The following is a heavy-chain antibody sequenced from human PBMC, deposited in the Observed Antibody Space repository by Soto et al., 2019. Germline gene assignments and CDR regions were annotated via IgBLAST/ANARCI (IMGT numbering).Heavy chain of an antibody. D-gene: IGHD3-22*01. CDR1: GYSISSGYY. V-gene: IGHV4-38-2*01. J-gene: IGHJ4*02. Sequence: SETLSLTCAVSGYSISSGYYWGWIRQPPGKGLGWIGSIYHSGTTYDNPSLKSRVTISVDMPNNQFSLKLSSVTAADTAVYYCARLLYDSRGYYYFDYWGRGTLVTVSS. CDR3: ARLLYDSRGYYYFDY. CDR2: IYHSGTT.